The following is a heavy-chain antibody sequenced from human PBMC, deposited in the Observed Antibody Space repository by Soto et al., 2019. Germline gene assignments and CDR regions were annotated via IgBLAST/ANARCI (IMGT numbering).Heavy chain of an antibody. CDR1: GGSIRSYY. CDR3: ARYNAASGTYYFDY. D-gene: IGHD6-13*01. V-gene: IGHV4-59*12. CDR2: IYYSGSA. J-gene: IGHJ4*02. Sequence: PSETLSLTCTVSGGSIRSYYWSWFRQPPGKGLEWIGYIYYSGSAYYNPSLRSRVTMSVDTSKNQFSLRLSSVTAADTAVYFCARYNAASGTYYFDYWGRGALVT.